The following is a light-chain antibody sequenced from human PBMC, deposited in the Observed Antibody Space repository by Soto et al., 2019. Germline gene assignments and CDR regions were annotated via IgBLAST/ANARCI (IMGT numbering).Light chain of an antibody. J-gene: IGKJ5*01. CDR1: QSISSY. Sequence: MTQSPSSLSASVGDRVTITCRASQSISSYLNWYQQKPGKAPKLLIYAASSLQSGVPSRFSGSGSGTDFTLTISSLQPEDFATYYCQQSYSTPITFGQGKRLEIK. V-gene: IGKV1-39*01. CDR3: QQSYSTPIT. CDR2: AAS.